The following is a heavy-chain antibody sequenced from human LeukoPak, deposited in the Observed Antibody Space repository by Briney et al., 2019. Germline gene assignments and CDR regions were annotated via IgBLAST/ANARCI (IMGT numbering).Heavy chain of an antibody. Sequence: PSETLSLTCRVSGASINSGSNYWGWIRQPPGKTLEWIGSIYSSGSTYYNPSLKSRVIIMIDTPKNHFSLTLSSVTAADTAVYYCARSRRAPKGYYYYMDVWGKGTTVTVSS. V-gene: IGHV4-39*01. J-gene: IGHJ6*03. CDR1: GASINSGSNY. CDR3: ARSRRAPKGYYYYMDV. CDR2: IYSSGST.